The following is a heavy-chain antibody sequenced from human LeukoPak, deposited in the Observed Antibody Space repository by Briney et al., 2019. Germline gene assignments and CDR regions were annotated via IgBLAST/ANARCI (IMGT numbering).Heavy chain of an antibody. V-gene: IGHV1-69*04. CDR3: ARSVPVGYNWFDP. CDR1: GGTFSSYA. J-gene: IGHJ5*02. CDR2: IIPILGIA. D-gene: IGHD5/OR15-5a*01. Sequence: SVKVSCKASGGTFSSYAISWVRQAPEQGLEWMGRIIPILGIANYAQKFQGRVTITADKSTSTAYMELSSLRSEDTAVYYCARSVPVGYNWFDPWGQGTLVTVSS.